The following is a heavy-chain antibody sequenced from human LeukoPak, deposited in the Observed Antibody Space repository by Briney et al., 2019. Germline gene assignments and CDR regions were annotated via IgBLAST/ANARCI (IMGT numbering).Heavy chain of an antibody. J-gene: IGHJ2*01. V-gene: IGHV1-69*04. Sequence: PVKVYCKASGDTFSSCIISWDIQAPGQRLEWMGRIIPILGIANYAQKFQGRVTITADKSTSTAYMELSSLRSEDTAVYYCARDIVVVPAAIGWYFDLWGRGTLVTVSS. D-gene: IGHD2-2*02. CDR1: GDTFSSCI. CDR2: IIPILGIA. CDR3: ARDIVVVPAAIGWYFDL.